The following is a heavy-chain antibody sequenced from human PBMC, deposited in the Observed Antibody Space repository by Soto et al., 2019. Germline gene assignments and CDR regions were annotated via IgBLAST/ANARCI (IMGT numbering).Heavy chain of an antibody. CDR1: GGSVSRYY. D-gene: IGHD5-12*01. CDR3: ARSQYTGYERPSFVSSFEH. V-gene: IGHV4-59*02. CDR2: IYYSGST. Sequence: QVQLLESGPGLVKPSETLSLRCTVSGGSVSRYYWSWIRQPPGKGLEWIGYIYYSGSTNYNPSLESRVTISVDTSKNQISLDLSSVTAADTAVYYCARSQYTGYERPSFVSSFEHWCQGTLVTVSS. J-gene: IGHJ4*02.